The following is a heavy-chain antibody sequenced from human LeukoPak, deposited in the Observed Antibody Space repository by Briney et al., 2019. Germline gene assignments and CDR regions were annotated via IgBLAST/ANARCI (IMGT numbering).Heavy chain of an antibody. CDR1: GFTFSSYW. Sequence: GGSLRLSCAASGFTFSSYWMHWVRQAPGKGLVWVSRINSDGSSTSYADSVKGRFTISRDNAKNTLYLQMNSLRAEDTAVYYCASEVVVAATIDYWGQGTLVTVSS. CDR2: INSDGSST. CDR3: ASEVVVAATIDY. V-gene: IGHV3-74*01. D-gene: IGHD2-15*01. J-gene: IGHJ4*02.